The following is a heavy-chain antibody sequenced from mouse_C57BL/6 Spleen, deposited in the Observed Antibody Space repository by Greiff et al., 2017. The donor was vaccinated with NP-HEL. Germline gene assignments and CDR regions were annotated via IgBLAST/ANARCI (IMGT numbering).Heavy chain of an antibody. CDR3: ARRRAYGSSHWYCDV. CDR2: ISSGSSTI. V-gene: IGHV5-17*01. Sequence: EVQRVESGGGLVKPGGSLKLSCAASGFTFSDYGMHWVRQAPEKGLEWVAYISSGSSTIYYADTVKGRFTISRDNAKNTLCRQRTSLRSEDTAMDYCARRRAYGSSHWYCDVWGTGTTVTVSA. CDR1: GFTFSDYG. D-gene: IGHD1-1*01. J-gene: IGHJ1*03.